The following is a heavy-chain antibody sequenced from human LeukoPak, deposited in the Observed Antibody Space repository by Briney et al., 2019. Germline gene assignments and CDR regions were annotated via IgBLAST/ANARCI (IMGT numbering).Heavy chain of an antibody. J-gene: IGHJ4*02. CDR1: GFTFSSYV. Sequence: GGSLRLSCAASGFTFSSYVMHWVRQAPGKGLEWVAVISYDGSNKYYADSVKGRFTISRDNSKNTLYLQMNSLRAEDTAVYYCARGVALRFLEWLFLYWGQGTLVTVSS. CDR2: ISYDGSNK. CDR3: ARGVALRFLEWLFLY. V-gene: IGHV3-30-3*01. D-gene: IGHD3-3*01.